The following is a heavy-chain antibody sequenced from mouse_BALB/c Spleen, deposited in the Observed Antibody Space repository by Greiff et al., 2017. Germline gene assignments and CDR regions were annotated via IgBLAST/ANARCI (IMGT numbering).Heavy chain of an antibody. CDR2: INPGSGGT. V-gene: IGHV1-54*03. Sequence: VQLQQSGAELVRPGTSVKVSCKASGYAFTNYLIEWVKQRPGQGLEWIGVINPGSGGTNYNEKFKGKATLTADKSSSTAYMQLSSLTSDDSAVYFCASPHRYDGYFDVWGAGTTVTVSS. CDR1: GYAFTNYL. J-gene: IGHJ1*01. CDR3: ASPHRYDGYFDV. D-gene: IGHD2-14*01.